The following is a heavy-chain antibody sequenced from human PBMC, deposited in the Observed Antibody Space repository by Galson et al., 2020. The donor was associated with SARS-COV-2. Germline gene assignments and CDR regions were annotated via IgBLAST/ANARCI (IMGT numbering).Heavy chain of an antibody. D-gene: IGHD6-13*01. CDR1: GFTFSSSA. J-gene: IGHJ4*02. V-gene: IGHV3-30*04. CDR2: ISYDGTTQ. Sequence: GGSLRLSCEASGFTFSSSAMHWVRRAPGKGLEWVAIISYDGTTQYNSDSVKGRFTISRDISKNTLYLQMNSLRPEDTAVYYCAKEQDAHTSSWYDYWGQGTLVNVSS. CDR3: AKEQDAHTSSWYDY.